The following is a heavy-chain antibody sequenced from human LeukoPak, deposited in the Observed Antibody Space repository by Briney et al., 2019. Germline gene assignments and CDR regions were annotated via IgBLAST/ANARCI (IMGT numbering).Heavy chain of an antibody. V-gene: IGHV1-69*04. J-gene: IGHJ3*02. CDR2: IIPILGIA. Sequence: SAKVSCKAPGGTFSSYAISCVRQALGQGLEWMGRIIPILGIANYAQKFQGRVTITADKSTSTAYMELSSLRSEDTAVYYCARGLYYYDSSGYYHGAFDIWGQGTMVTVSS. D-gene: IGHD3-22*01. CDR3: ARGLYYYDSSGYYHGAFDI. CDR1: GGTFSSYA.